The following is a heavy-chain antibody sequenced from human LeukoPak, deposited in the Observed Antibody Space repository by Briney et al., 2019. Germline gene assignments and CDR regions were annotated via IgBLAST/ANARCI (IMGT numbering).Heavy chain of an antibody. D-gene: IGHD6-19*01. Sequence: GGSLRLSCAASGFTFSSYEMNWVRQAPGKGLEWVSYISSSGSTMYYADSVKGRFTISRDNAKNSLYLQMNSLRAEDTAVYYCAREGIAVAVNFDYWGQGTLVTVSS. CDR2: ISSSGSTM. CDR1: GFTFSSYE. J-gene: IGHJ4*02. V-gene: IGHV3-48*03. CDR3: AREGIAVAVNFDY.